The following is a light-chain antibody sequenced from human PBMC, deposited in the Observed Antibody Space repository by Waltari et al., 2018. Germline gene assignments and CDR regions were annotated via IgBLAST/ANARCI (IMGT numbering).Light chain of an antibody. CDR3: FFYMGSGIWV. CDR1: SGSVSTTSY. J-gene: IGLJ3*02. V-gene: IGLV8-61*01. CDR2: KGN. Sequence: QTVVTQEPSLSVSPGGTVTLTFAFSSGSVSTTSYPTWYQQTPGQPPRTLVYKGNSRSSGVPDRFSGSILGNKAALTITGAQADDESHYFCFFYMGSGIWVSGGGTKLTVL.